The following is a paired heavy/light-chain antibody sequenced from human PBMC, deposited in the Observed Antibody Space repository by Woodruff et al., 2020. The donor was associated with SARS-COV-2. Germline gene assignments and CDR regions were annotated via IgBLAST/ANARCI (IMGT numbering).Heavy chain of an antibody. CDR1: GGSISSSSYY. Sequence: QLQLQESGPGLVKPSETLSLTCTVSGGSISSSSYYWGWIRQPPGKGLEWIGSIYYSGSTYYNPSLKSRVTISVDTSKNQFSLKLSSVTAADTAVYYCARSIRNKGIMITFGGVIALPDYWGQGTLVTVSS. CDR2: IYYSGST. CDR3: ARSIRNKGIMITFGGVIALPDY. V-gene: IGHV4-39*01. D-gene: IGHD3-16*02. J-gene: IGHJ4*02.
Light chain of an antibody. CDR1: QSVSSSY. CDR2: GAS. V-gene: IGKV3-20*01. Sequence: EIVLTQSPGTLSLSPGERATLSCRASQSVSSSYLAWYQQKPGQAPRLLIYGASSRATGIPDRFSGSGSGTDFTLTISRLEPEDFAVYYCQQYGSSRLDFGGGTKVEIK. CDR3: QQYGSSRLD. J-gene: IGKJ4*01.